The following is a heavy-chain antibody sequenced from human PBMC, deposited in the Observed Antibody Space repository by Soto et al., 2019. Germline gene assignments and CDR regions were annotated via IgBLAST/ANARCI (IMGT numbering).Heavy chain of an antibody. V-gene: IGHV1-8*01. CDR2: MNPNSGNT. CDR3: ARGGRLRFLVWLLTRSRLYYYDSDMDV. CDR1: GYTFTSCD. J-gene: IGHJ6*03. Sequence: GASVKVSCKASGYTFTSCDINWARQDTGKGLEWMGWMNPNSGNTGYAQKFQGRVTTTRNTSISTAYMELSSLRSEDTAVYYCARGGRLRFLVWLLTRSRLYYYDSDMDVWGKGTTVTVS. D-gene: IGHD3-3*01.